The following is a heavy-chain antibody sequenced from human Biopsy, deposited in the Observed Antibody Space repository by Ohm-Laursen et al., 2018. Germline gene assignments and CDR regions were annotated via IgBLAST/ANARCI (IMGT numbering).Heavy chain of an antibody. V-gene: IGHV4-59*08. Sequence: SETLSLTCTVSGGSVNSYYWSWIRQPPGKGLEWIGYIYYSGSINYNPSLKSRVTISLDTSKNQFSLKLSSVTAADTAVYYCASMPAAIHEPNYSYYGMHVWGQGTTVTVSS. CDR1: GGSVNSYY. CDR3: ASMPAAIHEPNYSYYGMHV. CDR2: IYYSGSI. D-gene: IGHD2-2*02. J-gene: IGHJ6*02.